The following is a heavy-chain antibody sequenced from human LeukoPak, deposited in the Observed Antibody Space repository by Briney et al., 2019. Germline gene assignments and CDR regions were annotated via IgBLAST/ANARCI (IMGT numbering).Heavy chain of an antibody. D-gene: IGHD3-10*01. Sequence: SETLSLTCTVSGGSISSYYWSWIRQPPGKGLEWIGYIYYSGSTNYNPSLKSRVTISVDTSKNQFSLKLSSVTAADTAVYYCARSMVRGVISSYYYMDVWGKGTTVTVSS. J-gene: IGHJ6*03. CDR3: ARSMVRGVISSYYYMDV. CDR2: IYYSGST. CDR1: GGSISSYY. V-gene: IGHV4-59*01.